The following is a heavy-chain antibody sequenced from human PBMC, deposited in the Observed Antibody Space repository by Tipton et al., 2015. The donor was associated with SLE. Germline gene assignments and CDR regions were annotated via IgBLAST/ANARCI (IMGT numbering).Heavy chain of an antibody. CDR1: GGSISAYY. D-gene: IGHD3-10*01. CDR2: ISHTGST. Sequence: TLSLTCAVYGGSISAYYWSWIRQPPGKGLEWIGEISHTGSTNFNPSLKSRVAISADTSKRQFSLKLSSVTAADTAVYYCAREWGSTSYWGQGTLVTVSS. CDR3: AREWGSTSY. J-gene: IGHJ4*02. V-gene: IGHV4-34*01.